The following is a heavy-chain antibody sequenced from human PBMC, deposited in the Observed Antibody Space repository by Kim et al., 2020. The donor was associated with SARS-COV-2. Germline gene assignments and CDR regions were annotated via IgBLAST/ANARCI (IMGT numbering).Heavy chain of an antibody. CDR3: ARSTTMVRGAHYFDY. J-gene: IGHJ4*02. CDR1: GFTFSSYA. V-gene: IGHV3-23*01. D-gene: IGHD3-10*01. Sequence: GGSLRLSCAASGFTFSSYAMSWVRQAPGKGLEWVSIVSGSGGGTNYADSVKGRFTISRDNSKNTLLLQMNSLRAEDTAVYYCARSTTMVRGAHYFDYWGQGTLVTVSS. CDR2: VSGSGGGT.